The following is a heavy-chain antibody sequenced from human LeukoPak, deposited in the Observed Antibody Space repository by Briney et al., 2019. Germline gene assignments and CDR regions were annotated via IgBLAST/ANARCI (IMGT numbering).Heavy chain of an antibody. CDR2: IYPGDSDI. D-gene: IGHD2-2*02. J-gene: IGHJ4*02. V-gene: IGHV5-51*01. CDR3: AKVGYCNTTSCYNVFDY. Sequence: GESLKISCKGSGYSFTTYWIGWVRQMPGKGLEWMVNIYPGDSDIRYSPSFQGQVTISADKSISTAYLQWSSLKASDTAMYYCAKVGYCNTTSCYNVFDYWGQGTLVTVSS. CDR1: GYSFTTYW.